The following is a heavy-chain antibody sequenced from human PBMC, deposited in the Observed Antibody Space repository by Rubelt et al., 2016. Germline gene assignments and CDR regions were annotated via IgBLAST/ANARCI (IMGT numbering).Heavy chain of an antibody. CDR2: IYYSGST. Sequence: QVQLQESGPGLVKPSETLSLTCTVSGGSISSYYWSWIRQPPGKGLECIGYIYYSGSTNYNPSLKSRVTISVDTSKNQFSLKLSSVTAADTAVYYCARVRSSATMAPYYFDYWGQGTLVTVSS. CDR1: GGSISSYY. D-gene: IGHD6-25*01. CDR3: ARVRSSATMAPYYFDY. J-gene: IGHJ4*02. V-gene: IGHV4-59*01.